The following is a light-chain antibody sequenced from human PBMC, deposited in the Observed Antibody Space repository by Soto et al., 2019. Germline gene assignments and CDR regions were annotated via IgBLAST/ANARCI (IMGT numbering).Light chain of an antibody. CDR3: LSKTSSISYV. J-gene: IGLJ1*01. CDR2: EVS. CDR1: TSDVGGYNY. Sequence: QFVLTQPASVSGSPGQSITISCTGTTSDVGGYNYVSWYQQHPGKVPKLLIHEVSNRPSGVSNRFSGSKSGNTASLTISGPQAEDEADYYCLSKTSSISYVFGTGTKVTVL. V-gene: IGLV2-14*01.